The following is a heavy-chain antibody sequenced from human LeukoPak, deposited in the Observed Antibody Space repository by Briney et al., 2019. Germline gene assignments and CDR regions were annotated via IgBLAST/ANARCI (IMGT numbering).Heavy chain of an antibody. V-gene: IGHV4-38-2*02. CDR2: ISHDGTT. Sequence: PSETLSLTCTVSDYSIGSGYSWGWIRQPPGKGLEWIATISHDGTTFYNPSLKSRVTMTLDTPRNQFSLRLSSVTAADTAVYYCARDLSVYYYYYFDFWGQGTLVTVSS. CDR3: ARDLSVYYYYYFDF. D-gene: IGHD3-22*01. J-gene: IGHJ4*02. CDR1: DYSIGSGYS.